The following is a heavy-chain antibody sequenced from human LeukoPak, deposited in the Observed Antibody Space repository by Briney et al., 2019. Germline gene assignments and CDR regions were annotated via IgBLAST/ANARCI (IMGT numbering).Heavy chain of an antibody. CDR2: IRSKAYGGTT. V-gene: IGHV3-49*04. CDR3: TRGALGYCSSTSCYDWYFDL. D-gene: IGHD2-2*01. CDR1: GFTFGDYA. Sequence: PGRSLRLSCTASGFTFGDYAMSWVRQAPGKGLEWVGFIRSKAYGGTTEYAASVKGRFTISRADSKSIAYLQMNSLKTEDTAVYYCTRGALGYCSSTSCYDWYFDLWGRGTLVTVSS. J-gene: IGHJ2*01.